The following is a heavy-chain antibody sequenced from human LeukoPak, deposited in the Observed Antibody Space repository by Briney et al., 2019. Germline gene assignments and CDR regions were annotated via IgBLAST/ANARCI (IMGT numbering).Heavy chain of an antibody. CDR2: ISSSGSTI. CDR3: SRDGPVACSSTSCYADYFDY. CDR1: GFTFSSYE. J-gene: IGHJ4*02. V-gene: IGHV3-48*03. D-gene: IGHD2-2*01. Sequence: GGSLRLSCAASGFTFSSYEMTWVRQAPGKGLEWVSYISSSGSTIYYADSVKGRFTISRDNAKNSLYLQINSLRAEDTAVYYCSRDGPVACSSTSCYADYFDYWGQGTLVTVSS.